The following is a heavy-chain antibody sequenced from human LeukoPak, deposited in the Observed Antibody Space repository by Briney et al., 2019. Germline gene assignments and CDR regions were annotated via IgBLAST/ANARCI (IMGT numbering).Heavy chain of an antibody. J-gene: IGHJ4*02. Sequence: GGSLRLSFAAPGFTFTGYAMTWVPQAPGKGLEWVSSISTSGVSTNYAVSVKGRFTISRDNSKTMVYLQMNSLRAEDTAVYYCAKNTSGTYLDYWGQGILVTVSS. CDR3: AKNTSGTYLDY. CDR2: ISTSGVST. D-gene: IGHD1-26*01. CDR1: GFTFTGYA. V-gene: IGHV3-23*01.